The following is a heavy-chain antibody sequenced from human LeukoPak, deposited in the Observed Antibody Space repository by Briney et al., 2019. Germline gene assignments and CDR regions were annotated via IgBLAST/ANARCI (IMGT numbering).Heavy chain of an antibody. CDR3: AKVRYVGYYFDT. D-gene: IGHD3-9*01. Sequence: GGSLRLSCAASGFPFSTYAMGWVRQARGKGLEWVSSISGSGGTTYYADSVKGRFTISRDNSKNTLYLQVNSLRAEDTAVYYCAKVRYVGYYFDTWGQGTLVTVSS. J-gene: IGHJ4*02. V-gene: IGHV3-23*01. CDR2: ISGSGGTT. CDR1: GFPFSTYA.